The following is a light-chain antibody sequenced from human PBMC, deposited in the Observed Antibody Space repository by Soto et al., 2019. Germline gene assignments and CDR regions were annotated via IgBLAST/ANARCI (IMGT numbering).Light chain of an antibody. CDR1: SSDVGGYNY. J-gene: IGLJ2*01. CDR3: SSYTSSSTLGFVV. V-gene: IGLV2-14*01. CDR2: EVS. Sequence: QSALTQPASVSGSPGQSITISCTGTSSDVGGYNYVSWYQQHPGKAPKLMIYEVSNQPSGVSNRFSGSKSGNTASLTISGLQAEDEADYYCSSYTSSSTLGFVVFGGGTKLTVL.